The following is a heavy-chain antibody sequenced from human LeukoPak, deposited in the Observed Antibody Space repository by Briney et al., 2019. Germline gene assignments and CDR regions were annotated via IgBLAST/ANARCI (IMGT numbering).Heavy chain of an antibody. CDR1: GFTFSTYD. CDR3: ARLRDGYNNLSPFDY. CDR2: INSAGDT. V-gene: IGHV3-13*04. Sequence: GGSLRLSCAASGFTFSTYDMHWVRQATGKGLEWVSGINSAGDTYYPSSVKGRFTISREDAKNSFYLQMNSLRAGDTAVYYCARLRDGYNNLSPFDYWGQGTLVTVSS. J-gene: IGHJ4*02. D-gene: IGHD5-24*01.